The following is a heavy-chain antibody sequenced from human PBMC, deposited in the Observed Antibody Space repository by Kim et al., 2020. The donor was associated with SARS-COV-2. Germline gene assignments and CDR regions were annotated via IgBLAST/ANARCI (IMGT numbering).Heavy chain of an antibody. CDR3: ARGYSSSWQYWYFDL. CDR1: GGSISSSSYY. D-gene: IGHD6-13*01. V-gene: IGHV4-39*01. Sequence: SETLSLTCTVSGGSISSSSYYWGWIRQPPGKGLEWIGSIYYSGSTYYNPSLKSRVTISVDTSKNQFSLKLSSVTAADTAVYYCARGYSSSWQYWYFDLWGRGTLVTVSS. J-gene: IGHJ2*01. CDR2: IYYSGST.